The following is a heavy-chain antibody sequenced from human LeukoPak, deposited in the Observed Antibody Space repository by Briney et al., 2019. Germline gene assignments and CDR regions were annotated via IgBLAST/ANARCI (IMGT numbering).Heavy chain of an antibody. CDR3: AKGEGTVTTPTYYFDY. Sequence: GGSLRLSRAASGFTFSSYAMSWVRQAPGKGLEWVSAISGSGGSTYYADSVKGRFTISRDNSKNTLYLQMNSLRAEDTAVYYCAKGEGTVTTPTYYFDYWGQGTLVTVSS. J-gene: IGHJ4*02. CDR2: ISGSGGST. V-gene: IGHV3-23*01. D-gene: IGHD4-17*01. CDR1: GFTFSSYA.